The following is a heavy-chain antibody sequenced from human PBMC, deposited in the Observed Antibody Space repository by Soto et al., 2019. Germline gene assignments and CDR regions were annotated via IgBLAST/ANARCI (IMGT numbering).Heavy chain of an antibody. D-gene: IGHD2-15*01. CDR2: IKHSGST. CDR1: GGSFSGYY. CDR3: ARFCSGGSCYPAAHAFDI. V-gene: IGHV4-34*01. Sequence: SETLSLTCAVYGGSFSGYYWSWIRQPPGKGLEWIGEIKHSGSTNYNPSLKSRVTISVDTSKNQFSLKLSSVTAADTAMYCCARFCSGGSCYPAAHAFDIWGQGTLVTVSS. J-gene: IGHJ3*02.